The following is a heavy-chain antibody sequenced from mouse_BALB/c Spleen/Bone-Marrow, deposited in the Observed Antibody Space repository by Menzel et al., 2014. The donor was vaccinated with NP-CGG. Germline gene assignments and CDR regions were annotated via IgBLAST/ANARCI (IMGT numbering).Heavy chain of an antibody. J-gene: IGHJ3*01. V-gene: IGHV1-69*02. CDR1: GYTFPSYW. CDR3: ASYYGYDEGFAY. CDR2: IDPSDSYT. D-gene: IGHD2-2*01. Sequence: VQLQESGAELVKPGASVKLSCKASGYTFPSYWMHWVKQRPGQGLEWIGEIDPSDSYTNYNQKFKGKATLTVDKSSSTAYMQLSSLTSEDSAAYYCASYYGYDEGFAYWGQGTLVTVSA.